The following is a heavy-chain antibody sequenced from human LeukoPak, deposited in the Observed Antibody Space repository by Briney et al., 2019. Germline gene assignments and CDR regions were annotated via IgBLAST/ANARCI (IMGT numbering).Heavy chain of an antibody. V-gene: IGHV1-2*02. Sequence: ASVKVSCKASGYTFTGCYMHWVRQAPGQGLEWIGWINPNSGGTNYAQKFQGRVTMTRDKSISTAYLQWSSLKASDTAMYYCARSRVVGAPDAFDIWGQGTMVTVSS. CDR2: INPNSGGT. D-gene: IGHD1-26*01. CDR1: GYTFTGCY. J-gene: IGHJ3*02. CDR3: ARSRVVGAPDAFDI.